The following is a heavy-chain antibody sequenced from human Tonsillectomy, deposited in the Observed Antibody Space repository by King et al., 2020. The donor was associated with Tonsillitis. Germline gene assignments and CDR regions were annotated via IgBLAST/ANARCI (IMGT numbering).Heavy chain of an antibody. J-gene: IGHJ2*01. CDR3: AGESGLHYYGSGSPWFDL. Sequence: QLQESGPGLVKPSQTLSLTCTVSGGSISSGGYYWSWIRQHPGKGLEWIGYIYYSGSTYYNPSLKSRVTISVDTSKNQFSLKLSSVTAADTAVYYCAGESGLHYYGSGSPWFDLWGRGTLVTVSS. D-gene: IGHD3-10*01. CDR2: IYYSGST. V-gene: IGHV4-31*03. CDR1: GGSISSGGYY.